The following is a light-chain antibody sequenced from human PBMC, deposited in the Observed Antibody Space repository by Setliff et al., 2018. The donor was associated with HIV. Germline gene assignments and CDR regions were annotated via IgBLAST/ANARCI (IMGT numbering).Light chain of an antibody. Sequence: LTQPASVSGSPGQSITISCTGSSSDIGTYKFVSWYQQYPGKAPKVVIYEVSIRPSGISTRFSGSKSGNTASLTISGLQPADDADYYCASYTTSSAPLVFGSGTKVTVL. CDR1: SSDIGTYKF. CDR3: ASYTTSSAPLV. V-gene: IGLV2-14*01. CDR2: EVS. J-gene: IGLJ1*01.